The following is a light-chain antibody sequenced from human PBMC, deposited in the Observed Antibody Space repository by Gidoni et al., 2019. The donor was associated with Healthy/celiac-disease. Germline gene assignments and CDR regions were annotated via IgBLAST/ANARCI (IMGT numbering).Light chain of an antibody. CDR1: QDISNY. CDR2: DAS. CDR3: QQYDNLLAK. J-gene: IGKJ4*02. V-gene: IGKV1-33*01. Sequence: DIEITESPSSLSASVGDRVTITCQASQDISNYLNWYQQKPGKAPKLLIYDASNLETGVPSKVRRSGSGTDFTITSSSLQHEDIATYYCQQYDNLLAKFGGGTKVEIK.